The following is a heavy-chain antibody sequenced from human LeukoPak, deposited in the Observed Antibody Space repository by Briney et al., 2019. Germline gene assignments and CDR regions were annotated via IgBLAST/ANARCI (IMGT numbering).Heavy chain of an antibody. V-gene: IGHV1-18*01. Sequence: ASVKVSCKASGYTFTSYGISWVRQAPGQGLEWMGWISAYNGNTNYAQKLQGRVTMTTDTSTSTAYMELRSLRSDDTAVYYCARVLVRASSSSRYFDYWGQGTLVTVSS. J-gene: IGHJ4*02. CDR3: ARVLVRASSSSRYFDY. CDR2: ISAYNGNT. CDR1: GYTFTSYG. D-gene: IGHD6-6*01.